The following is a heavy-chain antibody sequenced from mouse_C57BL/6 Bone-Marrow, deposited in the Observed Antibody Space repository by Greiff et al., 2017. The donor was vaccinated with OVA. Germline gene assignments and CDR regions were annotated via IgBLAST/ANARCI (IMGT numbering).Heavy chain of an antibody. CDR1: GFSLTSYG. CDR3: AKHDRGTTVDYAMDD. D-gene: IGHD1-1*01. Sequence: QVQLQQSGPGLVAPSQSLSITCTVSGFSLTSYGVDWVRQPPGKGLEWLGVIWGGGSTNYNSALMSRLSISKDNSKSPVFLKMNRLQTDDTAMYYCAKHDRGTTVDYAMDDWGQGTSVTVSS. J-gene: IGHJ4*01. CDR2: IWGGGST. V-gene: IGHV2-9*01.